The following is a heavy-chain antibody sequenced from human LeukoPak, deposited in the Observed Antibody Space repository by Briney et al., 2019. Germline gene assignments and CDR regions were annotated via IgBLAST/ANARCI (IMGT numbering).Heavy chain of an antibody. CDR3: ARGGGWGNWNDAVDY. CDR1: GGSISNYY. Sequence: TSETLSLTCTVSGGSISNYYWSWIRQTPGKGLEWIGYIHNSGSTKYNPSLKSPVRISVDTSKNQFSLKVNSVTAADTAVYYCARGGGWGNWNDAVDYWGQGTLVTVSS. V-gene: IGHV4-59*01. J-gene: IGHJ4*02. CDR2: IHNSGST. D-gene: IGHD1-1*01.